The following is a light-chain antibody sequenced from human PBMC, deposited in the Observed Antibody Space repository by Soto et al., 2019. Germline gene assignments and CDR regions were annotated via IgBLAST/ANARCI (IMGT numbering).Light chain of an antibody. V-gene: IGKV3-15*01. CDR3: QQYGDSLLT. CDR1: QSVSSN. CDR2: GAS. Sequence: EIVMTQSPDTLSVSPGERATLSCRASQSVSSNLAWYQQKPGQAPRLLIFGASTRATGIPARFSGSGSGTEFTLTISSLQSEDFAVYHCQQYGDSLLTFGGGTKVEIK. J-gene: IGKJ4*01.